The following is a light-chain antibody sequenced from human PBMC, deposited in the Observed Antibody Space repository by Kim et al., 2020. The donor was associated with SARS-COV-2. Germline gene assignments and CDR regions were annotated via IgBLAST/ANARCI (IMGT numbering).Light chain of an antibody. Sequence: PGGTVTLTCASRTGAVTSDYYPSWFQQKPGQAPRALIYTTNNKHSWTPARFSGSLLGGKAALTLSGVQPEDEAEYYCLLYYDDEWIFGGGTKLTVL. CDR2: TTN. V-gene: IGLV7-43*01. CDR1: TGAVTSDYY. J-gene: IGLJ2*01. CDR3: LLYYDDEWI.